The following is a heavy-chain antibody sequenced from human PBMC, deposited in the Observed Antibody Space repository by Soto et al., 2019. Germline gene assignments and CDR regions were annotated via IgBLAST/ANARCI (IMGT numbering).Heavy chain of an antibody. J-gene: IGHJ5*02. CDR3: ARTYCSSTSCSMNWFDP. V-gene: IGHV4-39*01. CDR2: IYYSGST. Sequence: QLQLQESGPGLVKPSETLSLTCTVSGGSISSSSYYWGWIRQPPGKGLEWIGSIYYSGSTYYNPSLKRRVTISVDTSKNQFSLKLSSVTAADTAVYYCARTYCSSTSCSMNWFDPWGQGTLVTVSS. CDR1: GGSISSSSYY. D-gene: IGHD2-2*01.